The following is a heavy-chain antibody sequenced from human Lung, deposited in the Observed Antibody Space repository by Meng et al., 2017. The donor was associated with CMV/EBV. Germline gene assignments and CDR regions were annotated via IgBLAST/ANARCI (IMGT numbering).Heavy chain of an antibody. V-gene: IGHV3-33*06. CDR1: GFAFSSYG. CDR3: AKDIVSTINPGAFDV. J-gene: IGHJ3*01. Sequence: SXTASGFAFSSYGMHWVRQAPGKGLEWVAVIWYDGSNKYFADSVKGRFTVSRDNSRNMLYLNMNRLRADDTAVYYCAKDIVSTINPGAFDVWGQGXMVTVSS. CDR2: IWYDGSNK. D-gene: IGHD5/OR15-5a*01.